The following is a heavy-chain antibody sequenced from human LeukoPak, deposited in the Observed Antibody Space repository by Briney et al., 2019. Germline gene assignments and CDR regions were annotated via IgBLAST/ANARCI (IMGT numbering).Heavy chain of an antibody. CDR2: ISSSGST. V-gene: IGHV4-4*07. D-gene: IGHD3-22*01. Sequence: SETLSLTCTVSGGSISSNYWSWIRQPAGKGLEWIGRISSSGSTNYNPSLQSRLTMSLDTSKNQFSLNLRSVTAADTAVYYCARVRRFYYDSSTKGAFDIWGQGTMVTVSS. CDR3: ARVRRFYYDSSTKGAFDI. J-gene: IGHJ3*02. CDR1: GGSISSNY.